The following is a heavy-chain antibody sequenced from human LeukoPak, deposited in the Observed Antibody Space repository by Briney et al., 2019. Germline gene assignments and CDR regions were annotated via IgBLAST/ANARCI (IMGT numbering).Heavy chain of an antibody. Sequence: GASVKVSCKTSGYTFTSYGITWVRQAPGQGLEWMGWISAYNGNTNYAQKLQGTVTMTRNTYTTTGSMELKRLTYDDTAVYFCARDLYYGSRWALGYWGQGTLVTVSS. V-gene: IGHV1-18*01. CDR1: GYTFTSYG. D-gene: IGHD3-22*01. J-gene: IGHJ4*02. CDR2: ISAYNGNT. CDR3: ARDLYYGSRWALGY.